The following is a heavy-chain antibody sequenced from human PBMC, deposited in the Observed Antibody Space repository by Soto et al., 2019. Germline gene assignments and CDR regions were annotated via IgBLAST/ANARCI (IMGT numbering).Heavy chain of an antibody. D-gene: IGHD6-19*01. CDR3: ARVPDSSLGTMDV. V-gene: IGHV5-51*01. Sequence: GASLKISCQGSGYRFNTYWIGWVRQLPGQGLEWMGVMFPGDSDTRYSPSFQGQVTMSADPSTNTAYLEWSSLKAADSAMYYCARVPDSSLGTMDVWGQGTTVTVSS. CDR1: GYRFNTYW. J-gene: IGHJ6*02. CDR2: MFPGDSDT.